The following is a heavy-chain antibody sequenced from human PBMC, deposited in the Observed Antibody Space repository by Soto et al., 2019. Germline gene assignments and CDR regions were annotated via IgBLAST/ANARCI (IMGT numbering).Heavy chain of an antibody. D-gene: IGHD2-2*02. J-gene: IGHJ5*02. CDR3: ARAGLPSTLQITWFDP. CDR1: GGTFSTYA. V-gene: IGHV1-69*06. Sequence: SVKVSCMASGGTFSTYAIGWVRQAPGQGLEWMGGIIPIFGSTKYAQRFQGRVTITADKSTSTAYMELSSLRSEDTAVYYCARAGLPSTLQITWFDPWGLGTLVTVSS. CDR2: IIPIFGST.